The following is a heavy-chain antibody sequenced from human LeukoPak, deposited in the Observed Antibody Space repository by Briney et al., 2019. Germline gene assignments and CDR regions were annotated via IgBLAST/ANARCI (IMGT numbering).Heavy chain of an antibody. CDR2: ISAYNGNT. V-gene: IGHV1-18*01. J-gene: IGHJ4*02. Sequence: ASVKVSCKASGYTFTSYGISWVRQAPGQGLEWMGWISAYNGNTNYAQKLQARVTMTTDTSTSTAYMELRSLRSDDTAVYYCARALYYYDSSGYYPLGYWGQGTLVTVPS. D-gene: IGHD3-22*01. CDR3: ARALYYYDSSGYYPLGY. CDR1: GYTFTSYG.